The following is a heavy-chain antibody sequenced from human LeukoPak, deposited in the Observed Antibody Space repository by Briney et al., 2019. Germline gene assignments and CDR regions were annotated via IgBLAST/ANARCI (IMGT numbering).Heavy chain of an antibody. CDR2: IYTSGSN. Sequence: SSQTLSLTCTVSGGSISSGSYYWSWVRQPAGKGLEWIGRIYTSGSNNYNPSLKSRVTMSVDTSKNQFSLKLSSVTAADTAVYYCARDNEVAARSFDYWGQGTLVTVSS. J-gene: IGHJ4*02. CDR3: ARDNEVAARSFDY. V-gene: IGHV4-61*02. D-gene: IGHD6-6*01. CDR1: GGSISSGSYY.